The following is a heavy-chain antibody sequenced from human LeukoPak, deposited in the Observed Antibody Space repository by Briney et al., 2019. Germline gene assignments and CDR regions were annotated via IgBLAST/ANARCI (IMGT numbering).Heavy chain of an antibody. J-gene: IGHJ6*02. Sequence: SETLSLTSTVPGGSISSYYWSWIRPPPRKGLEWIGHIYYSGSTNYNPSLKSRVTISVDTSKNQFSLKLRSVTAADTAVYYCARAGLRSGLYGMDVWGQGTTVTVSS. V-gene: IGHV4-59*01. CDR2: IYYSGST. CDR1: GGSISSYY. D-gene: IGHD4-17*01. CDR3: ARAGLRSGLYGMDV.